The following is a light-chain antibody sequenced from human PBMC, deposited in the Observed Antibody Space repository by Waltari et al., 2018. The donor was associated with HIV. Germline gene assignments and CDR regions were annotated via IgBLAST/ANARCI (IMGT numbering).Light chain of an antibody. CDR3: CSYAGSSTLL. CDR1: SSDVGGYND. V-gene: IGLV2-23*02. Sequence: QSALTQPASVSGSPGPSITLSCPGASSDVGGYNDVSWYQQHPGKAPKLMIYDLSERPSGVSNRFSGSKSGNTASLTISGLQAEDEADYNCCSYAGSSTLLFGGGTKVTVL. CDR2: DLS. J-gene: IGLJ2*01.